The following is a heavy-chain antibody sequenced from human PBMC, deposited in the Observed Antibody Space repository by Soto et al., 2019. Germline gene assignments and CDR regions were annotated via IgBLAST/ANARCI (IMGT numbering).Heavy chain of an antibody. CDR1: GFSFGSYA. CDR2: ISGSDGKT. D-gene: IGHD3-3*01. V-gene: IGHV3-23*01. Sequence: GGSLRLSCAASGFSFGSYALSWVRQAPGKGLEWVSTISGSDGKTSYADSVKGRFSIYRDTSQSTLYLQMNSVRADDTAMYYCARWSYLDYWGQGTRVTVSS. J-gene: IGHJ4*02. CDR3: ARWSYLDY.